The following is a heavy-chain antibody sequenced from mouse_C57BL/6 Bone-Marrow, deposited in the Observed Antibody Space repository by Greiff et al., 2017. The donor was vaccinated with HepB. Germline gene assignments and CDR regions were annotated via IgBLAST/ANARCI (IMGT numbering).Heavy chain of an antibody. CDR2: IDPANGTT. CDR3: ARGYYYGSLDY. CDR1: GFNIKNTY. V-gene: IGHV14-3*01. Sequence: VQLKESVAELVRPGASVKLSCTASGFNIKNTYMHWVKQRPEQGLEWIGRIDPANGTTKYAPKFQGKATITEDTSSNTAYLQLSSLTSEDTALYYCARGYYYGSLDYWGQGTTLTVSS. J-gene: IGHJ2*01. D-gene: IGHD1-1*01.